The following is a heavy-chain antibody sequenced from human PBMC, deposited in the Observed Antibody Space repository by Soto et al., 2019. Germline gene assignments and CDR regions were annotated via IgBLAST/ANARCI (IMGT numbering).Heavy chain of an antibody. J-gene: IGHJ6*02. CDR2: ISYDGSNK. CDR1: GFTFSSYA. CDR3: ARQPSSWLDV. Sequence: QVQLVESGGGVVQPGRSLRLSCAASGFTFSSYAMHWVRQAPGKGLEWVAVISYDGSNKYYADSVKGRFTISRDNSKNTRYLQMNSLRAEDTAVYYCARQPSSWLDVWGQGTTVTVAS. V-gene: IGHV3-30-3*01.